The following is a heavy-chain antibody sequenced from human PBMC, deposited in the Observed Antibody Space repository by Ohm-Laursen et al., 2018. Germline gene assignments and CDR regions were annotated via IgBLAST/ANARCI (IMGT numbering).Heavy chain of an antibody. CDR1: GASIRSYY. J-gene: IGHJ4*02. Sequence: PSETLSLTCTVSGASIRSYYWSWIRQPPGKGLEWIGYIYHSGSTNHNPSLKSRVTMSLDTSKNQFSLRLSSVTAADTAVYYCASSAYDYGDYVGYWGQGTLVTVSS. CDR2: IYHSGST. V-gene: IGHV4-59*08. CDR3: ASSAYDYGDYVGY. D-gene: IGHD4-17*01.